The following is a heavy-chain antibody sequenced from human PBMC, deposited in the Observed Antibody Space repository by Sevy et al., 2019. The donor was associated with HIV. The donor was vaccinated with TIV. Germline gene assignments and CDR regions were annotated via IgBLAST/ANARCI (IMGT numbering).Heavy chain of an antibody. D-gene: IGHD3-16*02. CDR3: VREGRNYEYVWGTYHSGF. J-gene: IGHJ4*02. Sequence: GGSLRLSCAASGFSFNGYAMHWVRQAPGKGLEWLAVISYDGSVKYYTESVKGRFTISRVNTKNTLFLQLNSLRPEDTAVYYCVREGRNYEYVWGTYHSGFRAQGTLVTVSS. V-gene: IGHV3-30*04. CDR1: GFSFNGYA. CDR2: ISYDGSVK.